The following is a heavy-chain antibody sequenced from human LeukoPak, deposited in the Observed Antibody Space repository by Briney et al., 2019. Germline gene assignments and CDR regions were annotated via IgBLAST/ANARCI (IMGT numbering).Heavy chain of an antibody. CDR1: GGSFSGYY. J-gene: IGHJ4*02. D-gene: IGHD3-3*01. V-gene: IGHV4-34*01. Sequence: SETLSLTCAVYGGSFSGYYWSWIRQPPGKGLEWIGEINHSGSTNYNPSLKSRVTISVDTSKNQFSLKLSSVTAADTAVYYCARVAVNYDFWSGYYIDYWGQGTLVTVSS. CDR2: INHSGST. CDR3: ARVAVNYDFWSGYYIDY.